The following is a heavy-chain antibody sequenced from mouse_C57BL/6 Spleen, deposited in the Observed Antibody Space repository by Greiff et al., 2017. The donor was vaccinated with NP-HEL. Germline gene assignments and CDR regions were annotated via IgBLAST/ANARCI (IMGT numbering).Heavy chain of an antibody. CDR2: INPSSGYT. D-gene: IGHD2-3*01. Sequence: VQLQQSGAELAKPGASVKLSCKASGYTFTSYWMHWVKQRPGQGLEWIGYINPSSGYTKSNQKFKDKATLTADKSSSTAYMQLSSLTYEDSAVYYCASIYDGYWYFDVWGTGTTVNVSS. J-gene: IGHJ1*03. CDR1: GYTFTSYW. CDR3: ASIYDGYWYFDV. V-gene: IGHV1-7*01.